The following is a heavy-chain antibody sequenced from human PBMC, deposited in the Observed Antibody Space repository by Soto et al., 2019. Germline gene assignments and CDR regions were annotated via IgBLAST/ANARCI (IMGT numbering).Heavy chain of an antibody. CDR1: GFTFRSYA. CDR2: ISYDGSQK. CDR3: ARGDYYDSSGPFSDAFDI. Sequence: GGSLRLSSIASGFTFRSYARDWVRQAPGKGLEWVSVISYDGSQKWYVDSVKGRFTISRDNAKNSLYLQMNSLRAEDTAVYYCARGDYYDSSGPFSDAFDIWGQGTMVTVSS. V-gene: IGHV3-33*05. J-gene: IGHJ3*02. D-gene: IGHD3-22*01.